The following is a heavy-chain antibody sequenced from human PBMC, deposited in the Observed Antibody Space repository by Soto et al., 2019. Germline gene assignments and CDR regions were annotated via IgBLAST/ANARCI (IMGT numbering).Heavy chain of an antibody. CDR2: ISYDGTNK. Sequence: QVQLVESGGGVVPPGTSLRLSCAASGFTFSTYGMHWVRQTPGKGLEWVALISYDGTNKYYADSVKGRFTISRDNSKNPLYLQMNSLSAEDTAVYYCAKDIQAYGDYDYYCYGLDVWGQGTTVSVSS. CDR1: GFTFSTYG. V-gene: IGHV3-30*18. D-gene: IGHD4-17*01. CDR3: AKDIQAYGDYDYYCYGLDV. J-gene: IGHJ6*02.